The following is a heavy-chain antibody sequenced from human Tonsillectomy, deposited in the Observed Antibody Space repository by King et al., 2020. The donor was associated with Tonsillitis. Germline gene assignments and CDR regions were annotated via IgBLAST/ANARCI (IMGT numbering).Heavy chain of an antibody. CDR3: AKDNGDFYEPENGFDI. V-gene: IGHV3-23*04. Sequence: DVQLVESGGGLVQPGGSLRLSCAASGFTFATYAMGWVRQAPGKGLEWVSAISGSGTTAFYADSVKGRFTISRDNSRNTLYLQMNSLRAEDTAVYYCAKDNGDFYEPENGFDIWGQGTMVTVS. CDR1: GFTFATYA. D-gene: IGHD3-3*01. CDR2: ISGSGTTA. J-gene: IGHJ3*02.